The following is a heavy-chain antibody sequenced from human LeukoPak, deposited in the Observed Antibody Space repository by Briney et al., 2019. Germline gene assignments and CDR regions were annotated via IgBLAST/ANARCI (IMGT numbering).Heavy chain of an antibody. Sequence: SGTLSLTCSVSGASVSSYYWTWIRQPAGKGLEWIGRLYPSGTTHYNPSLKSRVTMSVDTSKNRFSLKVTSVTAADTAVYYCADDFGDWGQGTLVTVSS. CDR2: LYPSGTT. J-gene: IGHJ4*02. D-gene: IGHD4-17*01. CDR1: GASVSSYY. V-gene: IGHV4-4*07. CDR3: ADDFGD.